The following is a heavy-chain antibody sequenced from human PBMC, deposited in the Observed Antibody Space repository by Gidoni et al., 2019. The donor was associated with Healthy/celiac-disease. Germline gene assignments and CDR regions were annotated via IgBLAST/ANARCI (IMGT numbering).Heavy chain of an antibody. CDR2: ISGSGGST. V-gene: IGHV3-23*01. J-gene: IGHJ3*02. CDR3: ANTMGIVVVKDAFDI. CDR1: GFTFSSYA. Sequence: EVQLLESGGGLVQPGGSLRLSWAAAGFTFSSYAMSWVRQAPGKGLEWVSAISGSGGSTYYADSVKGRFTISRDNSKNTLYLQMNSLRAEDTAVYYCANTMGIVVVKDAFDIWGQGTMVTVSS. D-gene: IGHD3-22*01.